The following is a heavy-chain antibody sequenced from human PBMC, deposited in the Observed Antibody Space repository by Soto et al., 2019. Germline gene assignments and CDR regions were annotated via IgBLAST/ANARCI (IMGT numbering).Heavy chain of an antibody. J-gene: IGHJ3*01. Sequence: TLSLTCAVSGFFISSGNYWGWIRKPPGKGLEWIGSIFHGGNTYYNPSLKSRVTISVDMSKNQFSLKLNSVTAADTAVYYCARARWYDAFDVWGQGTVVTVSS. V-gene: IGHV4-38-2*01. CDR1: GFFISSGNY. D-gene: IGHD2-15*01. CDR2: IFHGGNT. CDR3: ARARWYDAFDV.